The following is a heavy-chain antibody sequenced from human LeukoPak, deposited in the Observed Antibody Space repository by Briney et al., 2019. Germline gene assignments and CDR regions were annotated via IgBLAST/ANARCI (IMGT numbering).Heavy chain of an antibody. CDR2: IIISGSST. CDR1: GFTFSSYG. D-gene: IGHD6-19*01. CDR3: AKTTPGVAVAGKNYYYYYMDV. J-gene: IGHJ6*03. V-gene: IGHV3-23*01. Sequence: GGTLRLSCAASGFTFSSYGMSWVRQAPGKGLERVSTIIISGSSTYYADSVKGRFTISRDNSKNTLYLQMNSLRAEDTALYYCAKTTPGVAVAGKNYYYYYMDVWGKGTTVTISS.